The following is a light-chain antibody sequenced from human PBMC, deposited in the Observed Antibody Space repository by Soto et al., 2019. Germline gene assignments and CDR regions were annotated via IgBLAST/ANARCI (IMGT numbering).Light chain of an antibody. J-gene: IGLJ2*01. CDR3: SSYSSSSTLV. CDR2: DVS. CDR1: SSDVGGYNY. Sequence: QSVLTQPASVSGSPGQSITISCTGTSSDVGGYNYVSWYQQHPGKAPKLMIYDVSNRPSGVSNRFSGSKSGNTASLTISGLQAEDGADYYCSSYSSSSTLVFGGGTKVTVL. V-gene: IGLV2-14*01.